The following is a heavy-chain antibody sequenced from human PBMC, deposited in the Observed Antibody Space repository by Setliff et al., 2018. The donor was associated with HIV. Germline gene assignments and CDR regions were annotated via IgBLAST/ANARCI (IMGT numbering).Heavy chain of an antibody. V-gene: IGHV4-61*02. CDR3: ARGTAAAGFKYYFDY. CDR2: IYNSGSS. D-gene: IGHD6-13*01. CDR1: GGSLSSGTYY. Sequence: LSLTCTVPGGSLSSGTYYWNWIRQPAGKGLEWIGRIYNSGSSNYNPSLKSRVTISADTSNNQFSLKVSSVTAADTAVYYCARGTAAAGFKYYFDYWGQGTLVTVSS. J-gene: IGHJ4*02.